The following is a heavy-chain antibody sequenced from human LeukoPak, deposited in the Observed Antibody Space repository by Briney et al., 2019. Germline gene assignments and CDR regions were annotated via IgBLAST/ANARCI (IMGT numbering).Heavy chain of an antibody. D-gene: IGHD5-24*01. CDR1: GYTFTDYY. Sequence: ASVKVSCKASGYTFTDYYMHWVRQAPGQGLEWMGWINPNSGGTNYAHKFQGRVTMTRDTSISTAYMELSRLRTDDTAVYYCASPSRDGYNFDAFDIWGQGTMVTVSS. CDR2: INPNSGGT. V-gene: IGHV1-2*02. J-gene: IGHJ3*02. CDR3: ASPSRDGYNFDAFDI.